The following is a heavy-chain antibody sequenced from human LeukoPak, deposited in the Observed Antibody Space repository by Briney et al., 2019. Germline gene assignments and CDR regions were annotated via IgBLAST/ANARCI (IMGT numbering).Heavy chain of an antibody. J-gene: IGHJ4*02. D-gene: IGHD3-22*01. CDR2: ISGSGGST. CDR1: GFTFSSYS. Sequence: GGSLRLSCAASGFTFSSYSMNWVRQAPGRGLDWVSAISGSGGSTYYADSVKGRFTISRDNSKNTLYLQMNSLRADDTAVYYCAKASPYYYDSSGYLNYFDYWGQGTVVTVSS. CDR3: AKASPYYYDSSGYLNYFDY. V-gene: IGHV3-23*01.